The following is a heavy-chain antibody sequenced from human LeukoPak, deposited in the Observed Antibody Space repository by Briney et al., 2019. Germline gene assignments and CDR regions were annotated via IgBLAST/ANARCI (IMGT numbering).Heavy chain of an antibody. CDR3: ARDPVSIVGATVFASFDY. D-gene: IGHD1-26*01. CDR1: GGSISSSSYY. CDR2: IYYSGST. Sequence: SETLSLTCTVSGGSISSSSYYWGRIRQPPGKGLEWIGSIYYSGSTYYNPSLKSRVTISVDTSKNQFSLKLSSVTAADTAVYYCARDPVSIVGATVFASFDYWGQGTLVTVSS. J-gene: IGHJ4*02. V-gene: IGHV4-39*07.